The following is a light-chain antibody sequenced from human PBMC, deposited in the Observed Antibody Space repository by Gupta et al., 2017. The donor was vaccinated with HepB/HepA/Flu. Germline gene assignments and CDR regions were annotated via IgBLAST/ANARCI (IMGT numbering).Light chain of an antibody. CDR3: MIWHSSACV. CDR1: SGINVGTYR. Sequence: QAVLTQPSSLSASPGASASLTCTLRSGINVGTYRIYWYQQKPGSPPQYLLRYKSDSDKQQGSGVPSRFSGSKDASASAGILLISGLQSEDEADYYCMIWHSSACVFGGGTKLTVL. CDR2: YKSDSDK. V-gene: IGLV5-45*02. J-gene: IGLJ3*02.